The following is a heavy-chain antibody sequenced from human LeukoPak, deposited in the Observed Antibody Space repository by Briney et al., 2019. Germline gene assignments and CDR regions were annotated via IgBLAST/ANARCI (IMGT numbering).Heavy chain of an antibody. CDR1: GSTFSDYY. J-gene: IGHJ4*01. V-gene: IGHV3-11*03. CDR2: ISSTGSYT. Sequence: PGGSLRLSCAASGSTFSDYYMTWIRQAPGKGLEWVSYISSTGSYTDYVESVKGRFTISRDTANNYMYLQMNSLRVEDTGVYYRATNPLGYCSYGSCGGNYWGHGTLVTVSS. CDR3: ATNPLGYCSYGSCGGNY. D-gene: IGHD2-8*01.